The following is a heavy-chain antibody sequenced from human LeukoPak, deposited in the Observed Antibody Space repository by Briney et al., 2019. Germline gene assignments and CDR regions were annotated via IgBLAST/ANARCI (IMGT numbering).Heavy chain of an antibody. V-gene: IGHV3-7*01. CDR2: IKQDGSEK. Sequence: PGGSLRLSCAAPGFTFSSYWMSWVRQAPGKGLQWVANIKQDGSEKYYVDSVKGQITISRDNAKNSLYLQMNSLRAEDTAVYYCARSGRDYGDRPFDLWGQGTLVTVSS. CDR3: ARSGRDYGDRPFDL. D-gene: IGHD4-17*01. CDR1: GFTFSSYW. J-gene: IGHJ4*02.